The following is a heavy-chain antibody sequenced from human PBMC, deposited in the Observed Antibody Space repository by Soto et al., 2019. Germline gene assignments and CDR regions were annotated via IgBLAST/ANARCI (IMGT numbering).Heavy chain of an antibody. J-gene: IGHJ5*02. CDR3: AREDLDIVATRLGWFDP. Sequence: SETLSLTCTVYGGSISSYYWSWIRQPPGKGLEWIGYIYYSGSTNYNPSLKSRVTISVDTSKNQFSLKLSSVTAADTAVYYCAREDLDIVATRLGWFDPWGQGTLVTVSS. CDR1: GGSISSYY. V-gene: IGHV4-59*01. D-gene: IGHD5-12*01. CDR2: IYYSGST.